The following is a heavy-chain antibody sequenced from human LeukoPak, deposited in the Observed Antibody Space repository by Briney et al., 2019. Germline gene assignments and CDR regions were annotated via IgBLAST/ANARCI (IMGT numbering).Heavy chain of an antibody. CDR1: GYSFSIYR. Sequence: GESLKISCXGSGYSFSIYRTAWVRQMPGKGLEWMGIIHPSDSQTTYSPSFQGQVTISADKSISTAYLQWSSLKASDTAMYYCARQSMGDGYNAGDFGYWGQGTLVSVSS. CDR2: IHPSDSQT. V-gene: IGHV5-51*01. CDR3: ARQSMGDGYNAGDFGY. J-gene: IGHJ4*02. D-gene: IGHD5-24*01.